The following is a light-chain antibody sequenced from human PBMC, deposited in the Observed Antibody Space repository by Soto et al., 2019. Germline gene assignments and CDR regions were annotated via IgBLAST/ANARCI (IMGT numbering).Light chain of an antibody. CDR2: DNN. CDR1: SSSIGNNY. J-gene: IGLJ1*01. V-gene: IGLV1-51*01. Sequence: QSGLTQPPSVSAAPGQKVTISCSGSSSSIGNNYISWYQQLPGTAPKLLIYDNNKRPSGIPDRFSGSKSGTSATLGITGLQTGDEADYYCVSWDNSLNFLDVFGTGTKLTVL. CDR3: VSWDNSLNFLDV.